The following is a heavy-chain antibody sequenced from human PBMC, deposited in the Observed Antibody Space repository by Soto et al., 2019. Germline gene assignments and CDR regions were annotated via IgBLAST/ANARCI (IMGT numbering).Heavy chain of an antibody. CDR1: GYTFTYVY. D-gene: IGHD3-10*01. CDR2: ITPYNGNT. Sequence: QMHLVQSGAEVKRTGSSVKISCKASGYTFTYVYLHWVRQAPGQSLEWMGCITPYNGNTRYAQKFQDRVTITRDGSLTVFLELSSLRSEDTAIYYCARSSYYGSDTYTDCGVVVWGQGTTVTVSS. CDR3: ARSSYYGSDTYTDCGVVV. V-gene: IGHV1-45*02. J-gene: IGHJ6*02.